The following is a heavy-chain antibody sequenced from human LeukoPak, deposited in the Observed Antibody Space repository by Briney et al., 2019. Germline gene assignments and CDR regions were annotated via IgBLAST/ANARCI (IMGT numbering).Heavy chain of an antibody. Sequence: SETLSLTCIVSGGSISSLNSWSWLRQPPGKGLEWIGEMYLGGTTNFNPSLKSRVTILIDKSKNQLSLQLTSVTVADTAVYYCAGLEGRYSTDWFYFFDYWGQGALATVSS. CDR2: MYLGGTT. V-gene: IGHV4-4*02. CDR3: AGLEGRYSTDWFYFFDY. CDR1: GGSISSLNS. D-gene: IGHD6-19*01. J-gene: IGHJ4*02.